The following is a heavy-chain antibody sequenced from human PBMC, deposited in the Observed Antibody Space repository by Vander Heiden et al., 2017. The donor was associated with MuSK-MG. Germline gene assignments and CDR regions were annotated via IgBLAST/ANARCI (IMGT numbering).Heavy chain of an antibody. CDR3: AKDLTPGHVVGGRGADY. D-gene: IGHD1-26*01. Sequence: EVQLLESGGGLVQPGGSLRLSCAASGFMFTTYAMTWVRQAPGKGLEWVSGIGTSGSGTYYSDSVKGRFIISRDNSKNTLHLQMDSLRAEDTAVYYCAKDLTPGHVVGGRGADYWGQGTLVTVSS. V-gene: IGHV3-23*01. CDR1: GFMFTTYA. CDR2: IGTSGSGT. J-gene: IGHJ4*02.